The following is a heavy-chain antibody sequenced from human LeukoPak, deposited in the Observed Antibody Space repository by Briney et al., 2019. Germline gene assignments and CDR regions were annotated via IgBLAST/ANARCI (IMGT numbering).Heavy chain of an antibody. V-gene: IGHV4-38-2*02. Sequence: KSSETLSLTCTVSGYSISNNFYWAWIRQSPGKGLEWIVSINHSWSTNYNPSLKSRVTISVDTSKNQFSLKLSSVTAADTAVYYCARAGASSWYSYYYYMDVWGKGTTVTVSS. CDR3: ARAGASSWYSYYYYMDV. D-gene: IGHD6-13*01. J-gene: IGHJ6*03. CDR1: GYSISNNFY. CDR2: INHSWST.